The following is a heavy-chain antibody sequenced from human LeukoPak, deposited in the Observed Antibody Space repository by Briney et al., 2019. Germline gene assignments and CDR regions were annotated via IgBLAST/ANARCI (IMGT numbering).Heavy chain of an antibody. CDR2: IYYSGST. V-gene: IGHV4-30-4*01. Sequence: SQTLSLTCTVSGGSISSGDYYWSWIRQPPGKGLEWIGYIYYSGSTYYNPSLKSRVTISVDTSKNQFPLKLSSVTAADTAVYYCARAHRDSYYYDSSGYYLDPYYFDYWGQGTLVTVSS. J-gene: IGHJ4*02. CDR1: GGSISSGDYY. CDR3: ARAHRDSYYYDSSGYYLDPYYFDY. D-gene: IGHD3-22*01.